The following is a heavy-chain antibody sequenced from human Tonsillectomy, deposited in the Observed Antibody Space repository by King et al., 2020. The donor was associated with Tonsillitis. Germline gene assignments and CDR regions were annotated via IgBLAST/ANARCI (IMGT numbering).Heavy chain of an antibody. CDR2: ISREVGST. J-gene: IGHJ4*02. CDR3: ARGEGFEADY. V-gene: IGHV3-74*02. D-gene: IGHD3-10*01. CDR1: GFTFSSYG. Sequence: VQLVESGGGLVQPGGSLRLSCAASGFTFSSYGMHWVRQAPGKGLVWVSRISREVGSTSCAASVKGRFTISRDNPKNTLYLQMNSLRAEDTAVYYCARGEGFEADYWGQGTLVTVSS.